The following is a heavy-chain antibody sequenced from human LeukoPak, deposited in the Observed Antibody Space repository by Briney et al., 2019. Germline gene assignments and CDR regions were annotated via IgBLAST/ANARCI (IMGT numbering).Heavy chain of an antibody. V-gene: IGHV1-18*01. CDR2: ISAYNGNT. J-gene: IGHJ4*02. D-gene: IGHD6-13*01. Sequence: ASVKVSCKASGYTFTSYGISWVRQAPGQGLEWMGWISAYNGNTNYVQKLQGRVTMTTDTSTSTAYMELRSLRSDDTAVYYCASIAAAGTPDYWGQGTLVTVSS. CDR3: ASIAAAGTPDY. CDR1: GYTFTSYG.